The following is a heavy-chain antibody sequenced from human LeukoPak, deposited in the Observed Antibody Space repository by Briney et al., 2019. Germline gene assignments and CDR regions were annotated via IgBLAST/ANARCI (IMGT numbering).Heavy chain of an antibody. V-gene: IGHV3-23*01. CDR3: AKGTYDDYEDY. J-gene: IGHJ4*02. CDR1: GFTFSSYW. Sequence: GGSLRLSCAASGFTFSSYWMSWVRQAPGKGLEWVSAISGSGGSTYYADSVKGRFTISRDNSKNTLYLQTNSLRAEDTAVYYCAKGTYDDYEDYWGQGTLVTVSS. CDR2: ISGSGGST. D-gene: IGHD4-17*01.